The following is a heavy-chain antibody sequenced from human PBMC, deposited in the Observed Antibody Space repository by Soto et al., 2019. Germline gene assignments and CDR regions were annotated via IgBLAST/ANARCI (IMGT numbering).Heavy chain of an antibody. CDR2: ISAYNGNT. CDR1: GYTFTSYG. J-gene: IGHJ4*02. Sequence: ASVKVSCKSSGYTFTSYGMSLVRQAPGQGLEWMGWISAYNGNTNYAQKLHGRVTMTTDTSTSTAYMELRSLRSDDTAVYYCARDGDIVATSDFDYWGQGTLVTVSS. CDR3: ARDGDIVATSDFDY. D-gene: IGHD5-12*01. V-gene: IGHV1-18*01.